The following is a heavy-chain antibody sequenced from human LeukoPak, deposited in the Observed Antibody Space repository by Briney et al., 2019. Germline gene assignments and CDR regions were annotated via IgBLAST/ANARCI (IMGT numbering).Heavy chain of an antibody. V-gene: IGHV4-34*01. CDR2: INHSGST. CDR1: GGSFSGYY. D-gene: IGHD2-2*01. CDR3: ARGGGGVPAASGGAFDI. J-gene: IGHJ3*02. Sequence: SETLSLTCAVYGGSFSGYYWSWIRQPPGKGLEWIGEINHSGSTNYNPSLKSRVTISVDTSKNQFSLKLSSVTAADTAVYYCARGGGGVPAASGGAFDIWGQGTMVTVSS.